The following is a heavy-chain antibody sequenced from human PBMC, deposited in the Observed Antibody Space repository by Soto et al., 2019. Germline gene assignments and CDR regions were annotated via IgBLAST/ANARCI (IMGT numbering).Heavy chain of an antibody. CDR3: ARENGVAVATILYYFDY. J-gene: IGHJ4*02. Sequence: QVHRVQSAAEVRKAGSSVKVSCKAPGGTFKNNGISWVRQAPGQGLEWMGGIIPVFGTTNYAQKFQGRLTITADDSTSTVYMELSRLRYDDTAVYYCARENGVAVATILYYFDYWGQGTLVTVSS. CDR2: IIPVFGTT. D-gene: IGHD6-19*01. CDR1: GGTFKNNG. V-gene: IGHV1-69*01.